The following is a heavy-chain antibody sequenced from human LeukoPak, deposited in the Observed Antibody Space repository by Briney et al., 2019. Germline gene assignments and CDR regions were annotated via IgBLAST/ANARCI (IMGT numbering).Heavy chain of an antibody. J-gene: IGHJ4*02. D-gene: IGHD4-17*01. Sequence: SETLSLTCTVSGGSISSISNYWGWLRQPPGKGLEWIGSIYSRGTTYYNPSLRSRVTISIDTSKNQFSLKLSSVTAADTAVYYCARVTTVTTRFDYWGQGTLVTVSS. V-gene: IGHV4-39*07. CDR1: GGSISSISNY. CDR2: IYSRGTT. CDR3: ARVTTVTTRFDY.